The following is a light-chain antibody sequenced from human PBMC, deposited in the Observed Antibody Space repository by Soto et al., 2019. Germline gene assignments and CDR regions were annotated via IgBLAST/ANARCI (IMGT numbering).Light chain of an antibody. CDR1: QSVGSTY. CDR3: QQYDDSQIT. Sequence: EIVLTQSPGTLSLSPGERATLSCRASQSVGSTYLAWYQQRPGQSPRLLIHGASTRATGIPDRFSGSGSGTDFTLTIGGLEPEDFAVYYCQQYDDSQITFGQGTRPEIK. CDR2: GAS. V-gene: IGKV3-20*01. J-gene: IGKJ5*01.